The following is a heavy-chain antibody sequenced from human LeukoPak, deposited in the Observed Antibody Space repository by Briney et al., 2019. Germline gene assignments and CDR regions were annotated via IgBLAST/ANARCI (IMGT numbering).Heavy chain of an antibody. CDR1: GFTFSSYS. J-gene: IGHJ5*02. CDR2: ISSSSSYI. CDR3: ARAAAAAGGDL. V-gene: IGHV3-21*01. Sequence: GGSLRLSCAASGFTFSSYSMNWVRQAPGKGLEWVSSISSSSSYIYYADSVKGRFTISRDNAKNSLYLQMNSLRAEDTAVYYCARAAAAAGGDLWGQGTLVSVSS. D-gene: IGHD6-13*01.